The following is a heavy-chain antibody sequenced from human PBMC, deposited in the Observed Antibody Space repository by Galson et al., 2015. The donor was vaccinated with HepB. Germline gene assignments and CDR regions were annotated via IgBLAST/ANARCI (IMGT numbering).Heavy chain of an antibody. V-gene: IGHV3-30*18. D-gene: IGHD3-22*01. J-gene: IGHJ4*02. CDR1: GFSLSGYG. CDR2: ISYDGSNK. CDR3: AKSPSSGYYRLLDL. Sequence: SLRLSCAGSGFSLSGYGMRWVRQAPGKGLEWVAVISYDGSNKNYADSVRGRFTISRDNPNNTLYLQMSGLRDEDTAVYYCAKSPSSGYYRLLDLWGQGTLVTVSS.